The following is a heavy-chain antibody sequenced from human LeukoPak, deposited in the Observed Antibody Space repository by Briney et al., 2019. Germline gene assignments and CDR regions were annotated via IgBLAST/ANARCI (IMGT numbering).Heavy chain of an antibody. D-gene: IGHD5-24*01. CDR2: INWNGGST. J-gene: IGHJ5*02. CDR3: ARDYSSGYHSDGPRFDP. V-gene: IGHV3-20*04. Sequence: GGSLRLSCAASGFTFDDYGMSWVRQAPGKGLEWVSGINWNGGSTGYADSVRGRFTISRDNAKNSLYLQMNSLRAEDTALYFCARDYSSGYHSDGPRFDPWGQGTLVTVSS. CDR1: GFTFDDYG.